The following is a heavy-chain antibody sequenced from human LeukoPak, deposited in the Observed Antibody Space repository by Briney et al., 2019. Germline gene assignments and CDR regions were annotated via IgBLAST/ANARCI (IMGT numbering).Heavy chain of an antibody. J-gene: IGHJ3*02. Sequence: GGSLRLSCAASGFSFSSYTMNWVRQAPGKGLEWVSSITIGTSYIYYADSVKGRFTISRDNAKNSLYLQMNSLRDEDTAVYYCATRESYSSGWSGAFDIWGQGTMVTVSS. CDR1: GFSFSSYT. D-gene: IGHD6-19*01. CDR2: ITIGTSYI. V-gene: IGHV3-21*01. CDR3: ATRESYSSGWSGAFDI.